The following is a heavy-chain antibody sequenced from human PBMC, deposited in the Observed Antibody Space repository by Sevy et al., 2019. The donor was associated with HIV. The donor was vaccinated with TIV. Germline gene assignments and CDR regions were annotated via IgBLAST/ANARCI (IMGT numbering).Heavy chain of an antibody. D-gene: IGHD3-10*01. V-gene: IGHV4-39*01. CDR2: ISYSRST. CDR3: ARQKITMVRGVILYWYDP. Sequence: SETLSLTCTVSGGSISSSSYYWGWIRQPPGKGLEWIGSISYSRSTYYNPSLKSRVTISVDTSKNQFSLKLSSVTAADTAVYYCARQKITMVRGVILYWYDPWGQGTLVTVSS. J-gene: IGHJ5*02. CDR1: GGSISSSSYY.